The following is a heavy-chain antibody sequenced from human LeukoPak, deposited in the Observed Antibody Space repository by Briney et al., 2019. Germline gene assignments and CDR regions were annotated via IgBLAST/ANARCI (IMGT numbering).Heavy chain of an antibody. D-gene: IGHD2-15*01. CDR1: GDTFDSYN. Sequence: PVKVSCKSSGDTFDSYNINWVRQAPGQGLEWMGRIIPMFGTTDFAQKFQGRITITTDESTSTGYMELTSLTSEDTAVYYCARDSYIKDCSGGRCRFDLWGQGTLVTVSS. V-gene: IGHV1-69*05. J-gene: IGHJ5*02. CDR2: IIPMFGTT. CDR3: ARDSYIKDCSGGRCRFDL.